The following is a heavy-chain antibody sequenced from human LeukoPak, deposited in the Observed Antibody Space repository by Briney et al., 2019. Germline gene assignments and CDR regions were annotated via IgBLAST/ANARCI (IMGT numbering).Heavy chain of an antibody. Sequence: GASVKVSCKASGYSFASYGIHWVRQAPGQGLEWMGWVSAYNGDTDYAQNLQGRVTITTDTSTSTAYMELRSLRSDDTAVYYCATGWSGYFASLDYWGQGTLVTVAS. D-gene: IGHD3-3*01. V-gene: IGHV1-18*01. CDR1: GYSFASYG. J-gene: IGHJ4*02. CDR3: ATGWSGYFASLDY. CDR2: VSAYNGDT.